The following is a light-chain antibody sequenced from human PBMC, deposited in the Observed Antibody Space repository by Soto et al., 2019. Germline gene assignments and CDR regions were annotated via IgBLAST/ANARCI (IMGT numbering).Light chain of an antibody. Sequence: EIVLTQSPGTLSLSPGERAPLSCRASQSLSSYLAWYQQKPGQAPRLLIYGASSRATGIPDRFSGSGSGTDFTLTISRLEPEDFAVYYCQQYGSSPLTFGGGTKVDIK. CDR1: QSLSSY. V-gene: IGKV3-20*01. CDR3: QQYGSSPLT. CDR2: GAS. J-gene: IGKJ4*01.